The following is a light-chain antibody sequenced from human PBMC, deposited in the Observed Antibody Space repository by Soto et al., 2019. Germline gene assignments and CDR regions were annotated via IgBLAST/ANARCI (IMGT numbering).Light chain of an antibody. J-gene: IGKJ1*01. CDR2: KAS. V-gene: IGKV1-5*03. Sequence: IQMTQPPPPPPCSLGDRITIPSPASQTISSWLAWYQQKPGKAPKLLIYKASTLKSGVPSRFSGSVSGTEFTLTISSLQPDDFATYYCQHYNSYSEAFGQGTKVDIK. CDR3: QHYNSYSEA. CDR1: QTISSW.